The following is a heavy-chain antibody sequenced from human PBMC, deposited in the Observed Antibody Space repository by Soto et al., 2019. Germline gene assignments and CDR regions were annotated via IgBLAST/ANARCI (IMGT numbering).Heavy chain of an antibody. J-gene: IGHJ4*02. Sequence: SETLSLTCTVSGGSISSGGYYWSWIRQHPGKGLEWIGYIYYSGSTYYNPSLKSRVTISVDTSKNQFSLKLSSVTAVDTAVYYCARAYPTMIVVAWGQGTLVTVSS. D-gene: IGHD3-22*01. CDR3: ARAYPTMIVVA. CDR2: IYYSGST. CDR1: GGSISSGGYY. V-gene: IGHV4-31*03.